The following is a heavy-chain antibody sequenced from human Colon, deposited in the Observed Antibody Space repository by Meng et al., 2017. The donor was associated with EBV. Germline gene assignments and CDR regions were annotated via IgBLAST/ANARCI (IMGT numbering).Heavy chain of an antibody. D-gene: IGHD4-17*01. V-gene: IGHV4-4*02. CDR2: IYHSGTT. CDR1: GYSISNNW. CDR3: ARNGDYNPGLY. Sequence: EESGPGLVKPSGTLSLTCAVSGYSISNNWWSWVRQPPGKGLDWIGEIYHSGTTNYNPSLRSRVTISVDKSKNQFSLQLTSVTAADTAVYYCARNGDYNPGLYWGQGTLVTVSS. J-gene: IGHJ4*02.